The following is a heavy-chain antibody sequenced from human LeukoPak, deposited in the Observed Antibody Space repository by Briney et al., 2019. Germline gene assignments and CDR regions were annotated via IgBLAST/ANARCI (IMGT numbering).Heavy chain of an antibody. V-gene: IGHV4-31*03. CDR2: IYHSGST. CDR3: ARGVRNSRSPHIFDY. CDR1: GGSISSGGYY. J-gene: IGHJ4*02. Sequence: SQTLSLTCTVSGGSISSGGYYWSWIRQHPGKGLEWIGYIYHSGSTYYNPSLKSRVTISVDTSKNQFSLKLSSVTAADTAVYYCARGVRNSRSPHIFDYWGQGTLVTVSS. D-gene: IGHD1-7*01.